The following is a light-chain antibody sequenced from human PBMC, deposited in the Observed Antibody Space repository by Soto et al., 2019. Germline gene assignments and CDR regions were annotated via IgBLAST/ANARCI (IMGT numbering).Light chain of an antibody. V-gene: IGKV1-39*01. J-gene: IGKJ1*01. CDR3: QQSYSYTRM. CDR2: GAS. CDR1: QIISTY. Sequence: DIQMTKSPSSLSASVGDRVTITCRASQIISTYLNWYQQRAGLAPKVLIYGASSLQSGVPTRFSGSGSGTDFTLTISSLQPEDSATYYCQQSYSYTRMFGQGTKVDIK.